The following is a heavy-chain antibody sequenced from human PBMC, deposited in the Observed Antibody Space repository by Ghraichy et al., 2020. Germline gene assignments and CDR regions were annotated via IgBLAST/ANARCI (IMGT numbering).Heavy chain of an antibody. V-gene: IGHV3-21*01. CDR3: TRDASLPGYSYGRPLYGMDV. CDR2: IGGSGRYR. J-gene: IGHJ6*02. CDR1: GFTFSSYT. D-gene: IGHD5-18*01. Sequence: GESLNISCAASGFTFSSYTMNWVRQAPGKGLEWVSSIGGSGRYRYYADSLKGRFAITRDNAKNSLYLQVNSLSAEDAAVYYCTRDASLPGYSYGRPLYGMDVWGQGTTVTVTS.